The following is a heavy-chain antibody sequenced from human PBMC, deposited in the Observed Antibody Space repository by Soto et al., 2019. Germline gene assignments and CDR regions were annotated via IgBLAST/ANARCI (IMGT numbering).Heavy chain of an antibody. Sequence: QVQLVQSGAEVKKPGSSVKVSCKASGGTFSSYTISWVRQAPGQGLEWMGRIIPILGIANYAQKFQGRVTITADKSTSTAYMELSSLRSEDTAVYYCARVGRTTVTIGGMDVWGQGTTVTVSS. V-gene: IGHV1-69*02. D-gene: IGHD4-17*01. J-gene: IGHJ6*02. CDR3: ARVGRTTVTIGGMDV. CDR1: GGTFSSYT. CDR2: IIPILGIA.